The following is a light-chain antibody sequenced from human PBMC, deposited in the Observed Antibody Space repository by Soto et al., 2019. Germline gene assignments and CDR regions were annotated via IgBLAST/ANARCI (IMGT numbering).Light chain of an antibody. V-gene: IGLV2-14*01. Sequence: QSALTQPASVSGSPGQSITISCTGTSTDVGGYNYVSWFQQHPGKAPKIILYDVSHRSSGVSNRFSGSKSGNTASLTISGLQAEDEADYYCCSYTHTTSFVFGTGTKLTVL. CDR1: STDVGGYNY. CDR2: DVS. J-gene: IGLJ1*01. CDR3: CSYTHTTSFV.